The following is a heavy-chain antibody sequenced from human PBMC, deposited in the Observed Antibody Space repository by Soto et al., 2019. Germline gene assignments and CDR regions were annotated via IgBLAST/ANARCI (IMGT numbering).Heavy chain of an antibody. D-gene: IGHD3-3*01. CDR1: GGSISSGDYS. CDR2: IYYSGST. J-gene: IGHJ5*02. Sequence: QVQLQESGPGLVKPSQTLSLTCTVSGGSISSGDYSWSWIRQHPGKGLEWIGYIYYSGSTYYNPSXXXRXXISVDTSKNQFSLKLSSVTAADTAVYYCARWWSGSRQGFDPWGQGTLVTVSS. V-gene: IGHV4-31*03. CDR3: ARWWSGSRQGFDP.